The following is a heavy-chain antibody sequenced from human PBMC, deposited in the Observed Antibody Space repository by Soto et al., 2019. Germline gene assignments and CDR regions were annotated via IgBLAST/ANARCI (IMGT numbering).Heavy chain of an antibody. CDR1: GFDFSTSA. D-gene: IGHD1-26*01. Sequence: SVKVSCKASGFDFSTSAVQWVRQARGQRLEWIGWIVVGNGNTNYAQNFQGRVTISRDMSASTAYLELSRLESGDTAVYYCAKDQPYYLAWGQGTLVTVSS. CDR3: AKDQPYYLA. V-gene: IGHV1-58*01. J-gene: IGHJ1*01. CDR2: IVVGNGNT.